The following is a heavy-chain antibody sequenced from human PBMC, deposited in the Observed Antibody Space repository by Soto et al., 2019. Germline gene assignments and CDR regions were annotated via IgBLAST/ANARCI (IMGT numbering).Heavy chain of an antibody. CDR2: IYYSGST. CDR1: GGSISSGGYY. Sequence: SETLSLTCTVSGGSISSGGYYWSWIRQHPGKGLEWIGYIYYSGSTYYNPPLKSRVTISVDTSKNQFSLKLSSVTAADTAVYYCARESKYDTSGYPPWFAPWGQGTLVTVSS. J-gene: IGHJ5*02. V-gene: IGHV4-31*03. D-gene: IGHD3-22*01. CDR3: ARESKYDTSGYPPWFAP.